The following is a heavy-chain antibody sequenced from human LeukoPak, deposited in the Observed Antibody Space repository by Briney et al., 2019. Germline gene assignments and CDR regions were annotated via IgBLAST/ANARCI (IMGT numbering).Heavy chain of an antibody. CDR2: IQYDGNRK. D-gene: IGHD1-14*01. J-gene: IGHJ3*02. Sequence: PGGSLRLSCAASGFTFSDYYMSWIRQAPGKGLEWMLFIQYDGNRKYYADSVKGRFTIFRDNSKNMLYLEMNSLRPEDTAVYYCAKAGITGAFDIWGQGTMVTVSS. CDR3: AKAGITGAFDI. CDR1: GFTFSDYY. V-gene: IGHV3-30*02.